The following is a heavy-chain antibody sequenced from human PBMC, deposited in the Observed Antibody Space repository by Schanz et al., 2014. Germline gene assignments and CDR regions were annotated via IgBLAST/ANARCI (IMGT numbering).Heavy chain of an antibody. CDR1: GITFSSHS. D-gene: IGHD2-8*02. V-gene: IGHV3-23*04. Sequence: EVHLVESGGGLVQPGGSLRLSCAASGITFSSHSFNWVRQAPGKGLEWVSLISDSGDTAYYADSVKGRFTISRDNFKGALYLQMSSLRAEDTAVYYCAKSLESCPGGRCSRGYFDYWGQGTLVTVSS. J-gene: IGHJ4*02. CDR2: ISDSGDTA. CDR3: AKSLESCPGGRCSRGYFDY.